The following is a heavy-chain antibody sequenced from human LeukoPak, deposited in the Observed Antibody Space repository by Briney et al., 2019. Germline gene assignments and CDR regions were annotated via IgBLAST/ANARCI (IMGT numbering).Heavy chain of an antibody. V-gene: IGHV1-69*05. CDR2: IIPIFSTA. Sequence: SVKVSCKASGGTFSSYAISWVRQAPGQGLEWMGGIIPIFSTANYAQKFQGRVTITTDESTSTAYMELSSLRSEDTAVYYCARGTGELLGYFDYWGQGTLVTVSS. D-gene: IGHD1-26*01. CDR1: GGTFSSYA. J-gene: IGHJ4*02. CDR3: ARGTGELLGYFDY.